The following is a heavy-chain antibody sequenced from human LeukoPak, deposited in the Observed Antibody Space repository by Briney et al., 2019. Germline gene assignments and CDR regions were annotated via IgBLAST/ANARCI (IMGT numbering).Heavy chain of an antibody. D-gene: IGHD2-15*01. Sequence: GGSLRLSCAASGFTFSSYSMNWVRQAPGKGLEWVSSISSSSSYIYYADSVKGRFTISRDNAKNSLYLQMNSLRAEDTAVYYCARERTSGCSGGSCYNGGFDYWGQGTLVTVSS. CDR2: ISSSSSYI. V-gene: IGHV3-21*01. CDR3: ARERTSGCSGGSCYNGGFDY. J-gene: IGHJ4*02. CDR1: GFTFSSYS.